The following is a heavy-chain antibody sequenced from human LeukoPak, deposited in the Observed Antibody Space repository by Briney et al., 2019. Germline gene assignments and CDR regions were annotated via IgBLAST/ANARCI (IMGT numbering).Heavy chain of an antibody. V-gene: IGHV3-15*01. D-gene: IGHD1-1*01. CDR1: GFTFRNAW. J-gene: IGHJ2*01. CDR3: TTDRQLTLRHFDL. Sequence: PGGSLRLSCAVSGFTFRNAWMSWVRQAPGKGLEWVGRIKSKTDGGTTDHAAPVKGRFTISRDDSKNTLYLQMNSLKTEDTAVYYCTTDRQLTLRHFDLWGRGTLVTVSS. CDR2: IKSKTDGGTT.